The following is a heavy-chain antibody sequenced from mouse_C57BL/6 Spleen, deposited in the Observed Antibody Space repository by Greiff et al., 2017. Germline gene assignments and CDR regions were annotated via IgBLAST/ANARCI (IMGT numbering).Heavy chain of an antibody. CDR2: IRSKSNNYAT. D-gene: IGHD1-1*01. J-gene: IGHJ1*03. V-gene: IGHV10-1*01. CDR1: GFSFNTYA. CDR3: VRERVPTVVARGWYFDV. Sequence: EVKVVESGGGLVQPKGSLKLSCAASGFSFNTYAMNWVRQAPGKGLEWVARIRSKSNNYATYYADSVKDRFTISRDDSESMLYLQMNNLKTEDTAMYYCVRERVPTVVARGWYFDVWGTGTTVTVSS.